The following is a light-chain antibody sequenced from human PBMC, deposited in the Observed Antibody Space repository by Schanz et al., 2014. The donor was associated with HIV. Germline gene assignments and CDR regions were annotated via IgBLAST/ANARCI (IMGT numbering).Light chain of an antibody. CDR3: CSYAGSSTLL. CDR1: SRDVGGYNL. Sequence: QSALTQPASVSGSPGQSITISCTGTSRDVGGYNLVSWYQQRPGKAPKLMIYEGTKRPSGVSNRFSGSKSGNTASLTISGLQAEDEADYYCCSYAGSSTLLFRGGTKLTVL. CDR2: EGT. J-gene: IGLJ2*01. V-gene: IGLV2-23*01.